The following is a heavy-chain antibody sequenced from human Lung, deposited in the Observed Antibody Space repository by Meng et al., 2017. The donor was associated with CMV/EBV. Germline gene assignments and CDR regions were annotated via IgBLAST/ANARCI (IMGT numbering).Heavy chain of an antibody. CDR1: GFTFDGYA. Sequence: GESLKISCVASGFTFDGYAMSWVRQAPGKGLEWVSVIYGSGRSSSSADSVKGRFSISRDNSMNTLSLQMSSLRADDTAVYYCARLLVGALDTHAFDIWGRGTLVTVSS. CDR3: ARLLVGALDTHAFDI. D-gene: IGHD1-26*01. CDR2: IYGSGRSS. V-gene: IGHV3-23*05. J-gene: IGHJ3*02.